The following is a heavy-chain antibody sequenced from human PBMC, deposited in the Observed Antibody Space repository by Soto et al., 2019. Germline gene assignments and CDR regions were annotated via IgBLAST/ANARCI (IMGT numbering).Heavy chain of an antibody. J-gene: IGHJ4*02. CDR2: IYWDDDK. D-gene: IGHD3-10*01. CDR3: AHKSDYGRNFDY. Sequence: QITLKESGPTLVKPTQTLTLTCTFSGFSLNTSGVGVGWIRQPPGKALEWLALIYWDDDKRYSPSLKSRLTITKDTSKNQVVLTLTNMDPVDTATYFCAHKSDYGRNFDYWGQGTLDPVSS. V-gene: IGHV2-5*02. CDR1: GFSLNTSGVG.